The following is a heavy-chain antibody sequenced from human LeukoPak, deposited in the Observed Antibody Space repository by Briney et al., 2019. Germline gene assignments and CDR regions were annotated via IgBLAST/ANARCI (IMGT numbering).Heavy chain of an antibody. CDR3: ARGAGTTFGFDY. Sequence: SETLSLTCTVSGGSISNYYWSWIRQPPGKGLEWIGYIHYSGGTNSNPSLKSRVTISVHTSQYQFSLKLSSVTAADTAVYYCARGAGTTFGFDYWGQGTLVTVSS. CDR1: GGSISNYY. J-gene: IGHJ4*02. D-gene: IGHD1/OR15-1a*01. CDR2: IHYSGGT. V-gene: IGHV4-59*08.